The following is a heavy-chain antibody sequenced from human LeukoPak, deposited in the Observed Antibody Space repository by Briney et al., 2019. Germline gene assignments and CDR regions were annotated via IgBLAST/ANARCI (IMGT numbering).Heavy chain of an antibody. CDR1: GGSISSGSYY. CDR3: AREGGIAVVTASTPPDAFDI. V-gene: IGHV4-61*02. J-gene: IGHJ3*02. D-gene: IGHD2-21*02. CDR2: IYTSGST. Sequence: PSETLSLTCTVSGGSISSGSYYWSWIRQPAGKGLKWIGRIYTSGSTNYNPSLKSRVTISVDTSKNQFSLKLSSVTAADTAVYYCAREGGIAVVTASTPPDAFDIWGQGTMVTVSS.